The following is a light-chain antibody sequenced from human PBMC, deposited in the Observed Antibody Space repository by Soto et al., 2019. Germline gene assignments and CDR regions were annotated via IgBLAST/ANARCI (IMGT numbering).Light chain of an antibody. Sequence: QSALTQPASVSCSPGQSITISRTGTSRDVGSYDLVSWYQHHPGKAPKLMMYEGTKRPSGVSNRFSGSKSGNTASLAISGLQAEDEADYYCCSYAGSTTYVFGTGTKVTVL. CDR1: SRDVGSYDL. J-gene: IGLJ1*01. CDR3: CSYAGSTTYV. CDR2: EGT. V-gene: IGLV2-23*01.